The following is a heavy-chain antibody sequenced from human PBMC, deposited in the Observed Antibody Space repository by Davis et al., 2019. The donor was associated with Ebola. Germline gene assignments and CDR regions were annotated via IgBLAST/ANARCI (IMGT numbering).Heavy chain of an antibody. CDR3: ARQGGGSGRLTSFDY. D-gene: IGHD1-26*01. Sequence: GGSLRLSCKGSGYSFTTYWISWVRQMPGKGLEWMGRIDPSDSYTNYGPSFQGHVTISADKSISTAYLQWSSLKASDTAMYYCARQGGGSGRLTSFDYWGQGTLITVSS. CDR2: IDPSDSYT. V-gene: IGHV5-10-1*01. J-gene: IGHJ4*02. CDR1: GYSFTTYW.